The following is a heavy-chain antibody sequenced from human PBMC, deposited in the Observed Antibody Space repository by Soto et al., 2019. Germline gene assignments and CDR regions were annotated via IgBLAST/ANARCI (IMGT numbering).Heavy chain of an antibody. J-gene: IGHJ4*02. CDR1: GFTFSSYA. D-gene: IGHD6-6*01. CDR3: AKVRVYSSSSGLYYFDY. Sequence: GGSLRLSCAASGFTFSSYAMSWVRQAPGKGLEWVSAISGSGGSTYYADSVKGRFTISRDNSKNTLYLHMNSLRAEDTAVYYCAKVRVYSSSSGLYYFDYWGQGTLVTVSS. V-gene: IGHV3-23*01. CDR2: ISGSGGST.